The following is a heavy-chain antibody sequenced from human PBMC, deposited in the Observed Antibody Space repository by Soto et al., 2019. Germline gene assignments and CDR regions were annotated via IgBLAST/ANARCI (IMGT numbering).Heavy chain of an antibody. J-gene: IGHJ6*02. V-gene: IGHV3-48*02. CDR3: ARDLGYSNSWHYGMDV. Sequence: GGSLRLSCAASGFTFSSYSMNWVRQAPGKGLEWVSYISSSSSTIYYADSVKGRFTISRDNAKNSLYLQMNSLRDEDTAVYYCARDLGYSNSWHYGMDVWGQGTTVTVSS. CDR1: GFTFSSYS. CDR2: ISSSSSTI. D-gene: IGHD6-13*01.